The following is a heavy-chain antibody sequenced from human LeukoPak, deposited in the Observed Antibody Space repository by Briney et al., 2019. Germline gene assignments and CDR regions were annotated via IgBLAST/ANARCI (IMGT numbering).Heavy chain of an antibody. CDR1: GFTFSNYW. D-gene: IGHD3-22*01. J-gene: IGHJ1*01. CDR3: ARAPSEIGGYYPEYFRH. CDR2: IKSDGRT. Sequence: TGGSLRLSCAAAGFTFSNYWMHWVRQAPGKGLVWVSRIKSDGRTNYADSVKGRFTISRDNAENTVSLQMNSLRAEDTGVYYCARAPSEIGGYYPEYFRHWGQGTLVTVSS. V-gene: IGHV3-74*01.